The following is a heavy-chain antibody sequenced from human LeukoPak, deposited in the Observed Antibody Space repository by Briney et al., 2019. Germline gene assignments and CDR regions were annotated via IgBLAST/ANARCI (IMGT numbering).Heavy chain of an antibody. CDR3: ARAIAAAGPYAYYYYYMDV. V-gene: IGHV1-46*01. J-gene: IGHJ6*03. Sequence: GASVKVSCKTSGYTFTNYYIHWVRQAPGLGLEWMGILNPSGGNTKYAQKFQGRVTMTRDISTSTAYMELSSLRSEDTAVYYCARAIAAAGPYAYYYYYMDVWGKGTTVTVSS. CDR1: GYTFTNYY. D-gene: IGHD6-13*01. CDR2: LNPSGGNT.